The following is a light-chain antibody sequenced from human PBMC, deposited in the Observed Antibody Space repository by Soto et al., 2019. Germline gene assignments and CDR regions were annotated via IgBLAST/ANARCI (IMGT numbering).Light chain of an antibody. CDR2: EVS. J-gene: IGLJ1*01. V-gene: IGLV2-14*01. CDR1: SSDVGGYDF. CDR3: SSYGSSGTSV. Sequence: QSVLTRPASVAGSPGQSITISCAGTSSDVGGYDFVSWYQHHPGRAPKLLIYEVSGRPSGVSYRFSGSKSGNTASLIISGLQAEDEAYYYCSSYGSSGTSVFGTGTRSPS.